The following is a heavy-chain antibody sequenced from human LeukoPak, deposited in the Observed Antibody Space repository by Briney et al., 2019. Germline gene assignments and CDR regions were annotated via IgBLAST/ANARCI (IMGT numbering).Heavy chain of an antibody. CDR2: ISAGNGNT. CDR3: ARGAGWPN. J-gene: IGHJ4*02. V-gene: IGHV1-3*01. D-gene: IGHD6-19*01. CDR1: GYTFTSYA. Sequence: ASVKVSCKASGYTFTSYAIHWVRQAPGQRLEWMGWISAGNGNTKYSQNFQGRVTFISNTSATTAFMELSSLRSEDAAVYYCARGAGWPNWGQGTLVTVSS.